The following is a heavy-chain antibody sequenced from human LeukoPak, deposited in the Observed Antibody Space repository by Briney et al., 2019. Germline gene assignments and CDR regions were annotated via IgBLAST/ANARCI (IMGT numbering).Heavy chain of an antibody. V-gene: IGHV4-39*07. Sequence: SETLSLTCTVSGGSIISTSSYWVWIRQRPGKGLEWIGTIYYSGTTYYNPSLKSRVTISVDTSKNHFSLNLSSLTAADTAVYYCARDTGPSGTAFDSWGPGTLVTVSS. CDR2: IYYSGTT. J-gene: IGHJ4*02. CDR3: ARDTGPSGTAFDS. D-gene: IGHD2-2*01. CDR1: GGSIISTSSY.